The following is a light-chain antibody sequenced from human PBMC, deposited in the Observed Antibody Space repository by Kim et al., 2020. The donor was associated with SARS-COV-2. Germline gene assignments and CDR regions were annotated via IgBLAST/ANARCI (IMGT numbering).Light chain of an antibody. Sequence: GQSITISCTGTSSDVGGYNYVSWYQQHPGKAPKLMIYVVTNRPSGVSNRFSGSKSGNTASLTISGLQAEDEAVYYCSSFTSSTTLVFGGGTQLTVL. CDR3: SSFTSSTTLV. CDR2: VVT. CDR1: SSDVGGYNY. V-gene: IGLV2-14*03. J-gene: IGLJ3*02.